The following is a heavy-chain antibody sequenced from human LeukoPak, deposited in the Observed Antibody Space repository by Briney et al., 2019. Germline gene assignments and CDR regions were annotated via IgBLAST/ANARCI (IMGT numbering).Heavy chain of an antibody. V-gene: IGHV3-23*01. D-gene: IGHD6-13*01. CDR2: ISGSGGST. J-gene: IGHJ4*02. CDR1: GFTFSSYS. CDR3: AKDGIAAII. Sequence: GGSLRLSCAASGFTFSSYSMNWVRQAPGEGLEWVSAISGSGGSTYYADSVKGRFTISRDNSKNTLYLQMNSLRAEDTAVYYCAKDGIAAIIWGQGTLVTVSS.